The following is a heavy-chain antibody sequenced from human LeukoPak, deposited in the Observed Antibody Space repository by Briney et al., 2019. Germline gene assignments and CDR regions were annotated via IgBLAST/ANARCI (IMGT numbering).Heavy chain of an antibody. CDR3: ARGRRGYYGSGSSSDY. Sequence: ASVKVSCKASGYTFTSYYMHWVRQAPGQGLEWMGIINPSGGSTSYAQKFQGRVTMTRNTSISTAYMELSSLRSEDTAVYYCARGRRGYYGSGSSSDYWGQGTLVTVSS. J-gene: IGHJ4*02. CDR2: INPSGGST. D-gene: IGHD3-10*01. CDR1: GYTFTSYY. V-gene: IGHV1-46*01.